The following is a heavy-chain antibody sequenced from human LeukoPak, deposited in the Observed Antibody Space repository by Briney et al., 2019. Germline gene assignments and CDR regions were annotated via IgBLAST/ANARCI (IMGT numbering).Heavy chain of an antibody. D-gene: IGHD1-26*01. CDR3: AQPLGVGANNHAFDI. Sequence: PGGSLRLSCAASGFTFSSYSMSWIRQAPGKGLEWVSYISSSGSTIYYADSVKGRFTISRDNAKNSLYLQMNSLRAEDTAVYYCAQPLGVGANNHAFDIWGQGTMVTVSS. CDR1: GFTFSSYS. CDR2: ISSSGSTI. V-gene: IGHV3-48*04. J-gene: IGHJ3*02.